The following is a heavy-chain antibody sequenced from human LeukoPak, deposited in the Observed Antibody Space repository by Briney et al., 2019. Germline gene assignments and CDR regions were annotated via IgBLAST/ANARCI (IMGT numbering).Heavy chain of an antibody. V-gene: IGHV3-64*02. CDR1: GFTFSGYT. CDR2: IISHGGST. Sequence: GGSLRLSCAASGFTFSGYTLHWVRQAPGKGLEYVSAIISHGGSTHYADSVKGRFTVSRDNSKNTLYLQMDSLRAEDMAVYYCARITMGATSANFYYYFLDAWGKGTTGTVSS. CDR3: ARITMGATSANFYYYFLDA. J-gene: IGHJ6*03. D-gene: IGHD3-3*01.